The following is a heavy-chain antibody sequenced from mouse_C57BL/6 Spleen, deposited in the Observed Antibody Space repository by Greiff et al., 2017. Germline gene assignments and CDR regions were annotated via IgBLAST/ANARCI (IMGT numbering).Heavy chain of an antibody. D-gene: IGHD2-3*01. CDR1: GFTFSDYG. V-gene: IGHV5-17*01. CDR3: ARGDGPYYFDY. CDR2: ISSGSSTI. Sequence: EVQLQESGGGLVKPGGSLKLSCAASGFTFSDYGMHWVRQAPEKGLEWVAYISSGSSTIYYADTVKGRFTISRDNAKNTLFLQMTSLRSEDTAMYYCARGDGPYYFDYWGQGTTLTVSS. J-gene: IGHJ2*01.